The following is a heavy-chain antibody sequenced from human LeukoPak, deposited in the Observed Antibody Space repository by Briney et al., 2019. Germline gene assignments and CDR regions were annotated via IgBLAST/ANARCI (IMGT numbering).Heavy chain of an antibody. CDR2: ISSSSSTM. D-gene: IGHD4-11*01. Sequence: PGRSLRLTCAASGFTFSSYSMNWVRQAPGKGLEWVSYISSSSSTMYYADSVKGRFTISRDNAKNSLYLQMNSLRADDTAVYYCARLRSKYWFDPWGQGTLVTVSS. CDR1: GFTFSSYS. CDR3: ARLRSKYWFDP. V-gene: IGHV3-48*04. J-gene: IGHJ5*02.